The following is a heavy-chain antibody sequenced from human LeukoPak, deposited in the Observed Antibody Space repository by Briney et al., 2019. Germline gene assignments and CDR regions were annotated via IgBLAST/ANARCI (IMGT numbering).Heavy chain of an antibody. J-gene: IGHJ4*02. CDR2: ISGSGGST. D-gene: IGHD2-2*01. V-gene: IGHV3-23*01. CDR3: LTVPCYEPPCKVFDI. CDR1: GFTFSSYA. Sequence: PGGSLRLSCAASGFTFSSYAMSWVRQAAGKGLEWVSAISGSGGSTYYADSVKGRFTISRDNSKNTLYLQMNSLRTEDTAVYYCLTVPCYEPPCKVFDIWGQGTLVTVSS.